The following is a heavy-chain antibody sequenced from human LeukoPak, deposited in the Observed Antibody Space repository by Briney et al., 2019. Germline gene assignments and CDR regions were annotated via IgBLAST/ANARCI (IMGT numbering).Heavy chain of an antibody. CDR2: IWYDGSNK. J-gene: IGHJ4*02. CDR3: AKEGDIVVVPAAQGYYFDY. V-gene: IGHV3-33*06. CDR1: GFTFSSYG. Sequence: GGSLRLSCAAAGFTFSSYGMHWVRQAPGKGLEWVAVIWYDGSNKNYADSVKGRFTISRDNSKNTLYLQMNSLRAEDTAVYYCAKEGDIVVVPAAQGYYFDYWGQGTLVTVSS. D-gene: IGHD2-2*01.